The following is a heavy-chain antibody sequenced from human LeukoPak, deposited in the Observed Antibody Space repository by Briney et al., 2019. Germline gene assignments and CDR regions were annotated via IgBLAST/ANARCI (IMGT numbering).Heavy chain of an antibody. CDR1: GFTFSSYW. D-gene: IGHD3-22*01. CDR3: ARDDSTLGISDDDAFDI. CDR2: IKSDGSST. J-gene: IGHJ3*02. V-gene: IGHV3-74*01. Sequence: GGSLRLSCAGSGFTFSSYWMHWVRQAPGKGLVWVSRIKSDGSSTSYADSVKGRFTISRDNAKNSLYLQMNSLRAEDTAVYYCARDDSTLGISDDDAFDIWGQGTMVTVSS.